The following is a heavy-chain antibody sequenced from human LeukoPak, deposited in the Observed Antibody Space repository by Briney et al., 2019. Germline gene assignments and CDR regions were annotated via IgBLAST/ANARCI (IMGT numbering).Heavy chain of an antibody. V-gene: IGHV1-69*04. D-gene: IGHD1-26*01. CDR2: IIPIFGIA. J-gene: IGHJ6*02. CDR1: GGSFSSYA. CDR3: ARGQGSIVGALFYYYYGMDV. Sequence: ASVKVSCKASGGSFSSYAISWVRQAPGQGLEWMGMIIPIFGIANYAQKFQGRVTITADKSTSTAYMELSSLRSEDTAVYYCARGQGSIVGALFYYYYGMDVWGQGTTVTASS.